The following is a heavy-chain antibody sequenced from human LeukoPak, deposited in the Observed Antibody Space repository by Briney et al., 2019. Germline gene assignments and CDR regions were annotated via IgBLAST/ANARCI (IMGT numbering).Heavy chain of an antibody. D-gene: IGHD3-3*01. CDR1: GGSISSSSYY. Sequence: SETLSLTCTVSGGSISSSSYYWGWIRQPPGKGLEWIGSIYYSGSTYYNPSLKSRVTISVDTSKNQFSLKLSSVTAADTAVYYCARGLAKYYDFWRGSVTDYWGQGTQVTVSS. V-gene: IGHV4-39*01. J-gene: IGHJ4*02. CDR2: IYYSGST. CDR3: ARGLAKYYDFWRGSVTDY.